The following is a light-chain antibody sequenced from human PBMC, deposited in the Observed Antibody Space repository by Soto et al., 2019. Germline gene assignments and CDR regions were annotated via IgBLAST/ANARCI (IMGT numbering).Light chain of an antibody. CDR2: EGS. J-gene: IGLJ3*02. Sequence: QSVLTQPASVSGSPGQSITISCTGTSSDVGSYNLVSWYQKHPGKAPKLMIYEGSKRPSGVSNRFSGSKSGNTASLTISGLQAEDEADYYCCSYAATSTFVFGGGTKLTVL. CDR1: SSDVGSYNL. CDR3: CSYAATSTFV. V-gene: IGLV2-23*03.